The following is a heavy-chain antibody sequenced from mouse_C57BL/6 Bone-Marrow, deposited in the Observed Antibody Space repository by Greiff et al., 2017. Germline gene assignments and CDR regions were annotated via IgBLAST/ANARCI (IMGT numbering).Heavy chain of an antibody. CDR1: GYTFTSYW. CDR3: SREGGLHYYAMYY. V-gene: IGHV1-50*01. CDR2: IDPSDSYT. Sequence: QVQLQQSGAELVKPGASVKLSCKASGYTFTSYWMQWVKQRPGQGLEWIGEIDPSDSYTNYNQKFKGKATLTVDTSSSTAYMQLSSLTSEDSAVYYCSREGGLHYYAMYYWGQGTSVTVSS. D-gene: IGHD1-1*02. J-gene: IGHJ4*01.